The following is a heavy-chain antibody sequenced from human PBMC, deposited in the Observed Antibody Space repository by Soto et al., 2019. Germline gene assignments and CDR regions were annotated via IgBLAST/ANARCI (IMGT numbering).Heavy chain of an antibody. Sequence: EVQLLESGGGLVRPGGSLRLSCAASGFTFSSYTMTWVRQAPGERLEWVSSIVGSGDNTYYADSVKGRFTISRDNSKTTLYLQMNSLRAEDTAVYYCANYYYGSGSIRAFDIWGQGTMVTVSS. V-gene: IGHV3-23*01. CDR3: ANYYYGSGSIRAFDI. CDR1: GFTFSSYT. CDR2: IVGSGDNT. J-gene: IGHJ3*02. D-gene: IGHD3-10*01.